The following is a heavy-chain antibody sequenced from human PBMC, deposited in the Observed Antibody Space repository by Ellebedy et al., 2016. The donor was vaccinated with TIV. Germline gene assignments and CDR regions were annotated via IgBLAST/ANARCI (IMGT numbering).Heavy chain of an antibody. CDR1: AGSISSSSYY. Sequence: MPSETLSLTCTVSAGSISSSSYYWGWTRKPPGKGLEWTGSIYYGGSTHYNPSLKSRVTISVDTSKNQFSLKLSSVTAADTAVYYCARCSIGSGLDNWGQGTLVTVSS. J-gene: IGHJ4*02. CDR3: ARCSIGSGLDN. D-gene: IGHD3-3*01. V-gene: IGHV4-39*07. CDR2: IYYGGST.